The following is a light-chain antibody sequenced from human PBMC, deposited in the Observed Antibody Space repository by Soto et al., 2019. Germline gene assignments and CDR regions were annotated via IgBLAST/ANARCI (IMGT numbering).Light chain of an antibody. J-gene: IGKJ4*01. CDR2: AAS. CDR1: QSISSY. Sequence: DIQMTQSPSSLSASVGDRVTITCRASQSISSYLNWYQQKPGKAPKLLIYAASSLQSGVPSRFSGSGSGTDFTLTISSLQPEDFATYFCQLSYSTPDTFGAGTKVEIK. CDR3: QLSYSTPDT. V-gene: IGKV1-39*01.